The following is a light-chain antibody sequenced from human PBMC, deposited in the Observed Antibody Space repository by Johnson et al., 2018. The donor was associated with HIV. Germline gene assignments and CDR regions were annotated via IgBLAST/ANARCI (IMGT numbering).Light chain of an antibody. CDR2: ENN. Sequence: QSVLTQSPSVSAAPGQKVTISCSGSSYNIGSNYVSWYQQLPGTAPKLLIYENNKRPSGIPDRFSGSKSGTSATLGITGLQTGDEADYYCGTWDSSLSAYVFGTGTKVTVL. V-gene: IGLV1-51*02. J-gene: IGLJ1*01. CDR3: GTWDSSLSAYV. CDR1: SYNIGSNY.